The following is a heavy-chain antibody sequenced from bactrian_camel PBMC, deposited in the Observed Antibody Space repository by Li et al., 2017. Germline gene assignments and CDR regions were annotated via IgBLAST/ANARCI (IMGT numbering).Heavy chain of an antibody. CDR3: AAATAGWARPLYEYND. J-gene: IGHJ4*01. D-gene: IGHD4*01. CDR1: GDTQSMYC. V-gene: IGHV3S26*01. Sequence: HVQLVESGGGSVQSGGSLRLSCVASGDTQSMYCMAWFRQAPGKEREVVAVIDDEGTITYPDSMKGRFTISKDNAKNTLYLQMHSLKSEDTALYYCAAATAGWARPLYEYNDWGQGTQVTVS. CDR2: IDDEGTI.